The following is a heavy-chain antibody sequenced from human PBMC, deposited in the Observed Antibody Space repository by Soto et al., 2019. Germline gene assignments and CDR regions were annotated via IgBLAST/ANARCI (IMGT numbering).Heavy chain of an antibody. V-gene: IGHV3-11*04. CDR1: GFIFSDYY. D-gene: IGHD3-22*01. J-gene: IGHJ4*02. CDR3: VRVRSSGQPDEYYFDY. Sequence: PGGSLRLSCAASGFIFSDYYMSWIRQAPGKGLEWLSYISTSDTTIYYAGSVKGRFTISRDDAKNSLYLQMNSLRAGDTAVYYCVRVRSSGQPDEYYFDYWGQGTLVTVSS. CDR2: ISTSDTTI.